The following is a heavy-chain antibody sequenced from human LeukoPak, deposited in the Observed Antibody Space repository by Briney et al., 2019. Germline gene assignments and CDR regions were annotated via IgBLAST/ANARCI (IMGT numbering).Heavy chain of an antibody. CDR2: IYYSGST. CDR1: GSSISSYY. D-gene: IGHD5-24*01. V-gene: IGHV4-59*08. CDR3: AVTPVGWLPLYYFDY. J-gene: IGHJ4*02. Sequence: SETLSLTCTVSGSSISSYYWSWIRQPPGKGLEWIGYIYYSGSTNYNPSRKSRVTISVDTSKNQFSLKLSSVTAADTAVYYCAVTPVGWLPLYYFDYWGQGTLVTVSS.